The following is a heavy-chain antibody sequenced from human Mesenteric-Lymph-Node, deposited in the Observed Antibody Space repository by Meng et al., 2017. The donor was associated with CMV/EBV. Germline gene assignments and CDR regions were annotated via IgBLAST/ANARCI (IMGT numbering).Heavy chain of an antibody. Sequence: GESLKISWAASGFTVRSSYMTWVRQAPGKGLEWVSVIYSGGYTYYAAFVKGRFIISRDNAKNTLYLQMNSLRAEDTAVYSCARDPGIGYSGYHDAFDIWGQGTMVTVSS. J-gene: IGHJ3*02. CDR3: ARDPGIGYSGYHDAFDI. D-gene: IGHD5-12*01. V-gene: IGHV3-53*01. CDR1: GFTVRSSY. CDR2: IYSGGYT.